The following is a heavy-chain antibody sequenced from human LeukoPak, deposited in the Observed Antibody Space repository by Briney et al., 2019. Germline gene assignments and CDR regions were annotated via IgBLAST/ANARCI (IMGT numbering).Heavy chain of an antibody. Sequence: GGSLRLSCAASGFTFSNYWMHWVRQAPGKGLEWVSYISGGSSFTYYVDSVKGRFTISRDNAKNSLYLQMNSLRAEDTAVYYCARDLGYSSGPNYWGQGTRVTVSS. CDR3: ARDLGYSSGPNY. D-gene: IGHD6-19*01. CDR2: ISGGSSFT. CDR1: GFTFSNYW. V-gene: IGHV3-21*01. J-gene: IGHJ4*02.